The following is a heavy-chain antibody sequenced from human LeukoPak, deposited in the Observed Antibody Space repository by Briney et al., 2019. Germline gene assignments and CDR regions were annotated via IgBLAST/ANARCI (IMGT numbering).Heavy chain of an antibody. CDR1: GGSISSSSYY. V-gene: IGHV4-39*07. CDR3: ARGVRAPPYGDSLFDY. CDR2: IYYSGST. Sequence: NPSETLSLTCTVSGGSISSSSYYWGWIRQPPGKGLEWIGSIYYSGSTYYNPSLKSRVTISVDTSKNQFSLKLSSVTAADTAVYYCARGVRAPPYGDSLFDYWGQGTLVTVSS. J-gene: IGHJ4*02. D-gene: IGHD4-17*01.